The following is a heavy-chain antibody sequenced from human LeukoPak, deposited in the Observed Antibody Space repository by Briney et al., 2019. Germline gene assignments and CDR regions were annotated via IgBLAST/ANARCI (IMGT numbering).Heavy chain of an antibody. Sequence: ASVKVSCKASGYTFTGYYMHWVRQAPGQGLEWMGWINPNSGGTNYAQKFQGRVTMTRDTSISTAYMELSRLRSDDTAVYYCARNYYYGSGSYPYWGQGTLVTVSS. CDR2: INPNSGGT. CDR1: GYTFTGYY. J-gene: IGHJ4*02. V-gene: IGHV1-2*02. CDR3: ARNYYYGSGSYPY. D-gene: IGHD3-10*01.